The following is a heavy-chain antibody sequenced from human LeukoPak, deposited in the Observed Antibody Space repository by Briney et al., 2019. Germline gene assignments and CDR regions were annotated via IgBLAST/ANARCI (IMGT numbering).Heavy chain of an antibody. CDR3: ARSAGYYDSSGYFN. CDR2: IYYSGTT. D-gene: IGHD3-22*01. J-gene: IGHJ4*02. CDR1: GGSISSGSHY. Sequence: PSETLSLTCTVSGGSISSGSHYWDWIRQPPGKGLEWIGTIYYSGTTYYNPSLKSRVTISVDTSKNQFSLKLSSVTAADTAVYYCARSAGYYDSSGYFNWGQGTLVTVSS. V-gene: IGHV4-39*07.